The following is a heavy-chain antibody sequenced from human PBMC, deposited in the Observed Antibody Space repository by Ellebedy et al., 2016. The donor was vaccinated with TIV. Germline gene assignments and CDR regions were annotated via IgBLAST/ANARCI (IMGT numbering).Heavy chain of an antibody. CDR2: IGYDGGDK. V-gene: IGHV3-30*18. Sequence: PGGSLRLSCAASGFTFSSYGMHWVRQAPGKGLEWVAAIGYDGGDKYYADSVKGRFTISRDNSKNTLFLQMNSLRPEDTAVYYCAKIAATTKLGAFDYGDYWGQGTLVTVSS. CDR1: GFTFSSYG. D-gene: IGHD6-25*01. J-gene: IGHJ4*02. CDR3: AKIAATTKLGAFDYGDY.